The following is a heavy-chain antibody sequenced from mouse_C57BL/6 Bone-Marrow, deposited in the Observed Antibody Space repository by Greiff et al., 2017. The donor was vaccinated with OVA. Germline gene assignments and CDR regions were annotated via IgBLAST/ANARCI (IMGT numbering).Heavy chain of an antibody. V-gene: IGHV14-3*01. CDR3: ASPPYYYGST. CDR1: GFNIKNTY. Sequence: VQLQQSVAELVRPGASVKLSCTASGFNIKNTYMHWVKQRPEQGLEGFGRIVPANGNTKYAPKFQGKATITADPSSNTAYLQLSSLTSEDTASYYCASPPYYYGSTWGQGTTLTVSS. J-gene: IGHJ2*01. D-gene: IGHD1-1*01. CDR2: IVPANGNT.